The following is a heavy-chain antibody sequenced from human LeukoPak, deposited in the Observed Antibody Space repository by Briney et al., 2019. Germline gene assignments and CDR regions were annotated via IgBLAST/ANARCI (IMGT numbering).Heavy chain of an antibody. V-gene: IGHV4-38-2*02. Sequence: SETLSLTCTVSGYSISSGYYWGWIRQPPGKELEWIGSIYHSGSTYYNPSLKSRVTISVDTSKNQFSLKLSSVTAADTAVYYCASTMTTIGSYSSGYLYSYWGQGTLVTVSS. CDR2: IYHSGST. CDR1: GYSISSGYY. CDR3: ASTMTTIGSYSSGYLYSY. J-gene: IGHJ4*02. D-gene: IGHD3-22*01.